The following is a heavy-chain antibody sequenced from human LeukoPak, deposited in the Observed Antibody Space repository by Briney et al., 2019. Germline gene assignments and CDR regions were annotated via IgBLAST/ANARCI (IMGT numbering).Heavy chain of an antibody. D-gene: IGHD4-17*01. J-gene: IGHJ5*01. CDR2: IYSDGST. Sequence: GGSLRLSCAASGFIVSGDFMSWVRQAPGKGLEWVSVIYSDGSTYYADSVKGRFTISRDNSKNTLDLQMTGLRAEDTAVYHCAKHRENYGDSCLDDSWGQGTLVTVSS. V-gene: IGHV3-66*04. CDR1: GFIVSGDF. CDR3: AKHRENYGDSCLDDS.